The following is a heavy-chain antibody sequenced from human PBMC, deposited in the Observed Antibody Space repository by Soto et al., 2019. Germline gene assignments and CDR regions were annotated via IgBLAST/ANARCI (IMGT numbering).Heavy chain of an antibody. CDR1: GGSVSSGSYY. V-gene: IGHV4-61*01. Sequence: SETLSLTCTVSGGSVSSGSYYWSWIRQPPGKGLEWIGYIYYSGSTNYNPSLKSRVTMSVDTSKNQFSLKLSSVTAADTAVYYCARDLKFGQADYWGQGSQVTVSS. CDR3: ARDLKFGQADY. D-gene: IGHD3-10*01. J-gene: IGHJ4*02. CDR2: IYYSGST.